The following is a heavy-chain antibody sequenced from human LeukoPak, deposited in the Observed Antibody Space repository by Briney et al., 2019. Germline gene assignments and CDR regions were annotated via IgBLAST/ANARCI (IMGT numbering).Heavy chain of an antibody. CDR2: INPNSGGT. D-gene: IGHD2-2*01. Sequence: ASVKVSCKASGYTFTGYFMHWVRQAPGQGLEWMGWINPNSGGTNYAQKFQGRVTMTRDTSISTAYMELSRLRSDDTAVYYCAKDLRVPAALEYFRHWGQGTLVTVSS. J-gene: IGHJ1*01. CDR3: AKDLRVPAALEYFRH. CDR1: GYTFTGYF. V-gene: IGHV1-2*02.